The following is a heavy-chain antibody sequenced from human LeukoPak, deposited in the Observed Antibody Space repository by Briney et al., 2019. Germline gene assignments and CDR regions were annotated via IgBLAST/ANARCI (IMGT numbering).Heavy chain of an antibody. CDR2: ISSSSSYI. CDR3: ARDMVAGTGHDY. CDR1: GFTFSSYS. D-gene: IGHD6-19*01. V-gene: IGHV3-21*01. J-gene: IGHJ4*02. Sequence: GGSQRLSCAASGFTFSSYSMNRVRQAPGKGLEWVSSISSSSSYIYYADSVKGRFTISRDNAKNSLYLQMNSLRAEDTAVYYCARDMVAGTGHDYWGQGTLVTVSS.